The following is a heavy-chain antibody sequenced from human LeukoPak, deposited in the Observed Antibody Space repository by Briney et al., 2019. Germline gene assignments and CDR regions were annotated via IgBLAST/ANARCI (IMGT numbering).Heavy chain of an antibody. CDR1: GGSFSGYY. V-gene: IGHV4-34*01. Sequence: SETLSLTCAVYGGSFSGYYWSWIRQPPGKGLEWIGEINHSGSTNYNPSLKSRVTISVDTSKNQFSLKLSSVTAADTAVYYCARLALYRWGSDYWGQGPLVTVSS. CDR2: INHSGST. J-gene: IGHJ4*02. D-gene: IGHD2-2*02. CDR3: ARLALYRWGSDY.